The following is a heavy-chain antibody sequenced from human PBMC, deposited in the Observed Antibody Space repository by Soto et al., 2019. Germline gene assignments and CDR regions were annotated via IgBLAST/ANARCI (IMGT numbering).Heavy chain of an antibody. J-gene: IGHJ4*02. D-gene: IGHD2-21*02. CDR2: IYGGGDT. Sequence: EVPLVESGGGLIQPGGSLRLSCAASGFTVSRKYMTWVRQAPGKGLEWVSVIYGGGDTYYADSVKGRFTISRDNSKNTLYLQMNSLRAEDTAVYYCASAAVTAPDYWGQGTLVTVSS. V-gene: IGHV3-53*01. CDR1: GFTVSRKY. CDR3: ASAAVTAPDY.